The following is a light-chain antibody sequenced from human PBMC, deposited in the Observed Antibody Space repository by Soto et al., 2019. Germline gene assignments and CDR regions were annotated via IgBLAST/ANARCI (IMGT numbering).Light chain of an antibody. J-gene: IGLJ1*01. Sequence: QSVLTQPASVSGAPGQAITISCTGTSSDVGGYNYVSWYQQHPGKAPKLMIYDVSNRPSGVSNRFSGSKSGNTASLTISGLQAEDEADYYCSSYTSSSTPHYVFGTGTKVTVL. CDR3: SSYTSSSTPHYV. CDR1: SSDVGGYNY. V-gene: IGLV2-14*01. CDR2: DVS.